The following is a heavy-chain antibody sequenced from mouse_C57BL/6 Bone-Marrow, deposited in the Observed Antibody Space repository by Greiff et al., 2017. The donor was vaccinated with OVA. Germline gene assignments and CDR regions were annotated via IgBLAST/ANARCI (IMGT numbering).Heavy chain of an antibody. J-gene: IGHJ4*01. D-gene: IGHD1-1*01. CDR2: IYPRSGNT. Sequence: VQLQQSGAELARPGASVKLSCKASGYTFTSYGISWVKQRTGQGLEWIGEIYPRSGNTYYNEKFTGKATLTADKSSSTAYMELRSLTSEDSAVYFCARPVVATRGYYAMDYWGQGTSVTVSS. V-gene: IGHV1-81*01. CDR3: ARPVVATRGYYAMDY. CDR1: GYTFTSYG.